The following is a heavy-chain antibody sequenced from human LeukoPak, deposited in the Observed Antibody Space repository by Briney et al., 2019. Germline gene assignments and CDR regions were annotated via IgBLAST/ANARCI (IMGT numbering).Heavy chain of an antibody. D-gene: IGHD6-13*01. CDR1: GGSFSGYY. V-gene: IGHV4-34*01. Sequence: PSETLSLTCAVYGGSFSGYYWSWIRQPPGKGLEWIGEINHSGSTNYNPSLKSRVTISVDTSKNQFSLKLSSVTAADTAVYYCASDRKYSRSWQAQRYFQHWGQGTLVTVSS. J-gene: IGHJ1*01. CDR3: ASDRKYSRSWQAQRYFQH. CDR2: INHSGST.